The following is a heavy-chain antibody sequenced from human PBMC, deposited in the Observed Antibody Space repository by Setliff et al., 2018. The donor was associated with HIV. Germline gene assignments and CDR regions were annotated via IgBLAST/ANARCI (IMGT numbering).Heavy chain of an antibody. V-gene: IGHV4-59*01. Sequence: PSETLSLTCTVSGGSISHYYWTWIRPPPGKGLEWIGYIFYSGSTDYNPSLKSRLTISVDTPNNQFSLSLNSVTAADTAVYYCARVGGVLTGTPHFDFWGQGILVTVSS. CDR3: ARVGGVLTGTPHFDF. CDR2: IFYSGST. D-gene: IGHD3-9*01. J-gene: IGHJ4*02. CDR1: GGSISHYY.